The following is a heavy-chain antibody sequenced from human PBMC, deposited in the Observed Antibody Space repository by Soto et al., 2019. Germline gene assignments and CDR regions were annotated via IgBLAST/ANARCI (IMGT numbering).Heavy chain of an antibody. V-gene: IGHV1-69*01. D-gene: IGHD7-27*01. J-gene: IGHJ6*02. Sequence: QVQLVQSGAEVKKPGSSVKVSCKASGGTFNIYNINWVRQAPGQGLEWMGGILPIFGTTNYAQRFQGRLTIIPDDSASTAYMELSSLRSEDTAVYYCARDETGDSYYYYYGLELWGQGTTVTVTS. CDR3: ARDETGDSYYYYYGLEL. CDR1: GGTFNIYN. CDR2: ILPIFGTT.